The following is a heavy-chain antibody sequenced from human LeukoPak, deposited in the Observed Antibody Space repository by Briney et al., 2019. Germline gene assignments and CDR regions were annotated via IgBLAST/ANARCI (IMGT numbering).Heavy chain of an antibody. Sequence: GASVKVSCKTSGYTFTGYYMHWVRQAPGQGLEWMGWMNPNSGDTNYAQKFQDRVTMTRDTSISTAYMDLSRLISDDTAVYYCARGYCSGGSCYAFDYWGQGTLVTVSS. J-gene: IGHJ4*02. V-gene: IGHV1-2*02. CDR1: GYTFTGYY. D-gene: IGHD2-15*01. CDR3: ARGYCSGGSCYAFDY. CDR2: MNPNSGDT.